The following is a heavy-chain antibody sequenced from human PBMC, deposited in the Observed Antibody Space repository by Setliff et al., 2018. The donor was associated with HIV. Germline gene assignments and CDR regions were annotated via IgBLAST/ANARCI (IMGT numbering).Heavy chain of an antibody. J-gene: IGHJ4*02. D-gene: IGHD1-20*01. V-gene: IGHV3-15*07. CDR3: TTNSGDF. CDR2: IKSKTNGGTT. Sequence: PGGSLRLSCAAPGFTFNNAWMNWVRQAPGKGLEWVGRIKSKTNGGTTEYAAPVKGRFTISRDDSKDTLYLQMNSLKTEDTAMYHCTTNSGDFWGQGTLVTVSS. CDR1: GFTFNNAW.